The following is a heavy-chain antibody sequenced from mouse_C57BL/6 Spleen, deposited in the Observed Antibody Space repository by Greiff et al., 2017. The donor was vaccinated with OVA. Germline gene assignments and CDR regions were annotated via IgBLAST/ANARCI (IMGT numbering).Heavy chain of an antibody. J-gene: IGHJ3*01. D-gene: IGHD2-1*01. CDR1: GYAFSSYW. V-gene: IGHV1-80*01. CDR2: IYPGDGDP. CDR3: ARRGGNYSWFAY. Sequence: QVQLQQSGAELVKPGASVKISCKASGYAFSSYWMNWVKQRPGKGLEWIGQIYPGDGDPNYNGKFKGKATLTADKSSSTAYMQLSSLTSEDSAVYFCARRGGNYSWFAYWGQGTLVTVSA.